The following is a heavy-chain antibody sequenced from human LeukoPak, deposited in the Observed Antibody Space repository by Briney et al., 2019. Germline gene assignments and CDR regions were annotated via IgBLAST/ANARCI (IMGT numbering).Heavy chain of an antibody. Sequence: SETLSLTCTVSGGSISSGGYYWSWIRQHPGKGLEWIGYIYYSGSTYYNPSLKSRVTISVDTSKNQFSLKLSSVTAADTAVYYCARGYSSSWYHYYYGMDVWGQGTTVTVSS. CDR1: GGSISSGGYY. CDR3: ARGYSSSWYHYYYGMDV. CDR2: IYYSGST. J-gene: IGHJ6*02. D-gene: IGHD6-13*01. V-gene: IGHV4-31*03.